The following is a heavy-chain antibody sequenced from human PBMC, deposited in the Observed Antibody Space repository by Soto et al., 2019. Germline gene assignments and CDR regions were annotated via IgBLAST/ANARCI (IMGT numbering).Heavy chain of an antibody. J-gene: IGHJ6*02. D-gene: IGHD2-21*02. CDR2: IYHSGST. CDR1: GGSISSGGYS. V-gene: IGHV4-30-2*01. CDR3: ARSGGGDYGDYYYYYGMDV. Sequence: QLQLQESGSGLVKPSQTLSLTCAVSGGSISSGGYSWSWIRQPPGKGLEWIGYIYHSGSTYYNPSLKSRVTISVDRSKNQFSLKLSSVTAADTAVYYCARSGGGDYGDYYYYYGMDVWGQGTTVTVSS.